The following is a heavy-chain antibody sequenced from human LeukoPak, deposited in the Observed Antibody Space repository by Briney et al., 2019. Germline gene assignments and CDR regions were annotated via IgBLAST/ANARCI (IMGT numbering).Heavy chain of an antibody. CDR3: AREGTTWSYYFDY. CDR1: AFTFSSYA. Sequence: GGSLRLSCAASAFTFSSYAMSWVRQAPGKGLEWVSANSRSGGSTYYADSVKGRFTISRDNSKNTLYLQMNSLRDEDTAVYYCAREGTTWSYYFDYWGQGTLVTVSS. V-gene: IGHV3-23*01. CDR2: NSRSGGST. D-gene: IGHD4-11*01. J-gene: IGHJ4*02.